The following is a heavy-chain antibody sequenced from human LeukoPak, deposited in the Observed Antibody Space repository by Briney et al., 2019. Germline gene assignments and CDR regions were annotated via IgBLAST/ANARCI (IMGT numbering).Heavy chain of an antibody. V-gene: IGHV3-21*01. CDR2: ISRSSRHI. J-gene: IGHJ1*01. Sequence: NPGGSLRLSCAASGFTFSDYSMDWVRQAPGKGLEWVSSISRSSRHIYYAGSVKGRFTISRDNAKNPLYLQMNSLRAEDMAVYFCVRDLMGSGSTTAYLHHWGQGTLVTVSS. CDR1: GFTFSDYS. CDR3: VRDLMGSGSTTAYLHH. D-gene: IGHD1-1*01.